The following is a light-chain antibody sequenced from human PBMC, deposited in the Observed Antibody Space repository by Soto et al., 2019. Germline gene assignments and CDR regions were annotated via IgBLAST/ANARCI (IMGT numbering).Light chain of an antibody. V-gene: IGLV2-14*01. CDR2: DVS. J-gene: IGLJ1*01. CDR1: SSDVGGYNY. CDR3: SSYTSSSTLYV. Sequence: QSVLTQPASVSGSPGQSITISCTGTSSDVGGYNYVSWYQQHPGKAPKLMIYDVSNRPSGVSNRFSGSKSGNTASLIISGLQAEDEADYYCSSYTSSSTLYVFGTGTGSPS.